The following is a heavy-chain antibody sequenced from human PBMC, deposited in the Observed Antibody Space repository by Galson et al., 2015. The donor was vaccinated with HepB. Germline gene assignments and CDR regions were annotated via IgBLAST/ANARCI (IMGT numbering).Heavy chain of an antibody. J-gene: IGHJ4*02. Sequence: SVKVSCKASGYTFTSYAMHWVRQAPGQRLEWMGWVNAGNGNTKYSQKFQGRVTITRDTSASTAYMELNSLRSEDTAVYYCARGRSGGYCSSTSCYDEVLDYWGQGTLVTVSS. D-gene: IGHD2-2*01. V-gene: IGHV1-3*01. CDR1: GYTFTSYA. CDR2: VNAGNGNT. CDR3: ARGRSGGYCSSTSCYDEVLDY.